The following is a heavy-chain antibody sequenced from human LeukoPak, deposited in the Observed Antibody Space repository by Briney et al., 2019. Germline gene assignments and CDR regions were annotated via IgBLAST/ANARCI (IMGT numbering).Heavy chain of an antibody. J-gene: IGHJ5*02. D-gene: IGHD6-19*01. V-gene: IGHV3-33*01. CDR1: GFTFSNYG. CDR2: IWYDGSNK. Sequence: GGALRLSCAASGFTFSNYGMHWVRQAPGKGLEWVAVIWYDGSNKYYADSVKGRFTISRDNSKNTLYLQMNSLRAEDTAVYYCVRVAVAGNLNTWFDPWGQETLVTVSP. CDR3: VRVAVAGNLNTWFDP.